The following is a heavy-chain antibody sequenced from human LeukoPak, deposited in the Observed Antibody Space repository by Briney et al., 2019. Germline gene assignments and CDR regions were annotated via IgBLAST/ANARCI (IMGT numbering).Heavy chain of an antibody. V-gene: IGHV1-8*01. Sequence: ASVKVSCKASGYTFSNFDISWVRQATGQGLEWMGWMNPNSGNTGYAGKFQGRIAMTRDTSINIAYMELSSLTSKDTAVYYCARNGGLADWWGQGTLVTVSS. CDR2: MNPNSGNT. J-gene: IGHJ4*02. CDR3: ARNGGLADW. CDR1: GYTFSNFD. D-gene: IGHD2-8*01.